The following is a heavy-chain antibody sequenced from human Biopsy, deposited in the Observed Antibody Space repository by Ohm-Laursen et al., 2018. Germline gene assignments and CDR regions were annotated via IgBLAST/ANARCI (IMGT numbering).Heavy chain of an antibody. CDR3: ARVEAGTYDALDI. Sequence: TLSLTCSVSGGSMTGYEWSWIRLAPGKGLEWIGYIYYSGGTKYNPSLASRVTFSVDMSKSQFSLKLYSVIAADTAVYYCARVEAGTYDALDIWGRGTLVAVSA. D-gene: IGHD1-26*01. J-gene: IGHJ3*02. CDR2: IYYSGGT. CDR1: GGSMTGYE. V-gene: IGHV4-59*01.